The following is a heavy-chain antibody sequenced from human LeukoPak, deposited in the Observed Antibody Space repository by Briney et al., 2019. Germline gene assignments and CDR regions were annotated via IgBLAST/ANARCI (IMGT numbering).Heavy chain of an antibody. D-gene: IGHD3-10*01. V-gene: IGHV3-74*01. J-gene: IGHJ4*02. CDR2: INGDGSST. CDR1: GFTFSSYW. CDR3: ATLRKVAFGMNY. Sequence: GGSLRLSCAASGFTFSSYWMHWVRQAPGKGLVWVSRINGDGSSTSYADSVKGRFTISRDNAKNTLYLQMNSLRAEDTAVYYCATLRKVAFGMNYWGQGTLVTVSS.